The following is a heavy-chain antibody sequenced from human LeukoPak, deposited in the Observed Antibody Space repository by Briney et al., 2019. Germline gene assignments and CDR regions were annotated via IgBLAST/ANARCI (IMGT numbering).Heavy chain of an antibody. CDR2: INHSGST. D-gene: IGHD1-7*01. J-gene: IGHJ4*02. CDR3: ARELKVGNTRYYFDY. CDR1: GGSFSGYY. V-gene: IGHV4-34*01. Sequence: SETLSLTCAVYGGSFSGYYWSWIRQPPGKGLDWIGAINHSGSTNYNPSLKSRVTISIEKSKNQFSLKLSSVTAGDTAVYYCARELKVGNTRYYFDYWGQGTLVSVSS.